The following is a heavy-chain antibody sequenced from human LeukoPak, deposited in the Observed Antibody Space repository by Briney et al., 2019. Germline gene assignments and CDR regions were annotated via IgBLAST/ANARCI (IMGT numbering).Heavy chain of an antibody. D-gene: IGHD6-19*01. Sequence: PSETLSLTCTVSGGSISSYYWSWIRQPAGKGLEWIGRIYTSGSTNYNPSLKSRVTMSVDTSKNLFSLKLSSVTAADTAVYYCASAIALHAVAGIAFDIWGQGTMVTVSS. V-gene: IGHV4-4*07. CDR3: ASAIALHAVAGIAFDI. CDR1: GGSISSYY. J-gene: IGHJ3*02. CDR2: IYTSGST.